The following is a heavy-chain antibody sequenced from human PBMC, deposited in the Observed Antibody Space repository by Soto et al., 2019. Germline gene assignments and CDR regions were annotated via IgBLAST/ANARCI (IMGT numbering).Heavy chain of an antibody. V-gene: IGHV1-18*01. J-gene: IGHJ6*02. CDR1: GYSFTRYG. CDR2: INAYNGNT. CDR3: AMVDVYVTPSPQDV. D-gene: IGHD3-16*01. Sequence: QVQLVQSGAEVKNPGASVKVSCKASGYSFTRYGIGWARQAPGQGLEGMGWINAYNGNTNYAQNLQGRLTLTTDTSTTTAYMEWRSLRSNDTAIYYCAMVDVYVTPSPQDVWGQGTTVTVSS.